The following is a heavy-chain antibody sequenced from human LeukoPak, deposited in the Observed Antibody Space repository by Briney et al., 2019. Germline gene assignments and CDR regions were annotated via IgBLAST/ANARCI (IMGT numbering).Heavy chain of an antibody. CDR3: ARDLSGVTGYTYGRGIDY. Sequence: GGSLRLSCAASGFTFSSYWMSWVRQAPGKGLEWVANIKKDGSEKYYVDSVRGRFTISRDNAKTSLYLQMNSLRAEDTAVYYCARDLSGVTGYTYGRGIDYWGQGTLVTVSS. CDR2: IKKDGSEK. D-gene: IGHD5-18*01. J-gene: IGHJ4*02. CDR1: GFTFSSYW. V-gene: IGHV3-7*01.